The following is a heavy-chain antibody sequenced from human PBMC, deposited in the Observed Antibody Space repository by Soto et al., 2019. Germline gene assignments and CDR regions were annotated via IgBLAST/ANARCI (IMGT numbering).Heavy chain of an antibody. Sequence: QVQLVQSGAEVKKPGASVKVSCKASGYTFTSYGISWVRQAPGQGLEWMGWISAYNGNTNYAQKLQGRVTMTTDTSTRTGYMEVRSLRSDDTAVYYCAGDSPRGDLVVIEDYWGQGTLVTVSS. J-gene: IGHJ4*02. D-gene: IGHD3-22*01. CDR2: ISAYNGNT. CDR3: AGDSPRGDLVVIEDY. CDR1: GYTFTSYG. V-gene: IGHV1-18*01.